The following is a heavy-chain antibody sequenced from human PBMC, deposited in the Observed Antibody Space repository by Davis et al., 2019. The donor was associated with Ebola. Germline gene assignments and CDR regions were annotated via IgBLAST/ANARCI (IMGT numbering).Heavy chain of an antibody. CDR3: ARDWDIAVAGTGGY. D-gene: IGHD6-19*01. J-gene: IGHJ4*02. V-gene: IGHV1-46*01. CDR1: GYTFTSYY. CDR2: INPSGGST. Sequence: ASVKVSCKASGYTFTSYYMHWVRQAPGQGLEWMGIINPSGGSTSYAQKLQGRVTMTTDTSTSTAYMELRSLRSDDTAVYYCARDWDIAVAGTGGYWGQGTLVTVSS.